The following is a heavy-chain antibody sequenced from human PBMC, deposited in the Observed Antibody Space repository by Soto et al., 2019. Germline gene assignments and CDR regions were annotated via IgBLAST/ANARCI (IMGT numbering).Heavy chain of an antibody. CDR1: EDSVSSNSAA. CDR2: TYYRSKWYN. V-gene: IGHV6-1*01. Sequence: LSLTCAISEDSVSSNSAAWNWIRQSPSRGLEWLGRTYYRSKWYNDYAVSVKSRITINPDTSKNQFSLQLNSVTPEDTAVYYCARVNWNLGYYGMDVWGQGTTVTVSS. J-gene: IGHJ6*02. CDR3: ARVNWNLGYYGMDV. D-gene: IGHD1-7*01.